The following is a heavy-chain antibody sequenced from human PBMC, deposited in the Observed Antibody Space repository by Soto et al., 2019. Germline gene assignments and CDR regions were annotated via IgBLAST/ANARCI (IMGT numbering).Heavy chain of an antibody. CDR3: ARERGLGYFAWLEGYYFXY. V-gene: IGHV1-18*01. J-gene: IGHJ4*02. CDR2: ISAYNGNT. D-gene: IGHD3-9*01. Sequence: ASVKVSCKASGYTFTSYGISWVRQAPGQGLEWMGWISAYNGNTNYAQKLQGRVTMTTDTSTSTAYMELRSLRSDDTAVYYCARERGLGYFAWLEGYYFXYWGQGTLVTVSS. CDR1: GYTFTSYG.